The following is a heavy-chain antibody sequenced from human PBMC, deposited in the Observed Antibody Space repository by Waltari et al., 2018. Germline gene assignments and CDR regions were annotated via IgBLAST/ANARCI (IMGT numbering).Heavy chain of an antibody. CDR1: GGPISRYY. J-gene: IGHJ4*02. CDR2: IYYSGST. Sequence: QVQLQESGPGLVKPSETLSLTCTVSGGPISRYYWSWIRQPPGKGLEWIGYIYYSGSTNYNPSLKSRVTISVDTSKNQFSLKLSSVTAADTAVYYCAGGSGPWGYWGQGTLVTVSS. CDR3: AGGSGPWGY. V-gene: IGHV4-59*01. D-gene: IGHD3-16*01.